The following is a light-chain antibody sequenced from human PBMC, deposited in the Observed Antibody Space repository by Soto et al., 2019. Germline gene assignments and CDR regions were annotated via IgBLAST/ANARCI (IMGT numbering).Light chain of an antibody. J-gene: IGKJ4*01. CDR2: GAS. CDR1: QSVSSTY. Sequence: EIVLTQSPGTLSLSPGERATLSCRASQSVSSTYLIWYQQKPGQAPRLLIYGASSRATGVPDRFSGRGSGTDFTLTISSLQSEDSAVYFCQQYNDWPPITFGGGTKVDI. CDR3: QQYNDWPPIT. V-gene: IGKV3-20*01.